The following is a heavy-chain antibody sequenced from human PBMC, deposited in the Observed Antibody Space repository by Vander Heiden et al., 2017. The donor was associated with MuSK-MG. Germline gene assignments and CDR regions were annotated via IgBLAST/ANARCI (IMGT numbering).Heavy chain of an antibody. Sequence: EVQLVQSGGGLVQPGGSLRLPCPAPGLTFSTHSMDWVRQAPGKGLGWVSYISSSSSTIYYADSVKGRFTISRDNAKNSLYLQMNSLRAEDTAVYYCARTTYYYDSSGYYLSWFDPWGQGTLVTVSS. J-gene: IGHJ5*02. CDR2: ISSSSSTI. CDR3: ARTTYYYDSSGYYLSWFDP. V-gene: IGHV3-48*01. CDR1: GLTFSTHS. D-gene: IGHD3-22*01.